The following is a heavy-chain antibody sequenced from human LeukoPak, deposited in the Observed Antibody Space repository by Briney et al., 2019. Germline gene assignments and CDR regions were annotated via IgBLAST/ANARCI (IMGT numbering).Heavy chain of an antibody. V-gene: IGHV3-21*01. J-gene: IGHJ4*02. D-gene: IGHD5-24*01. CDR3: AREGYNGSFEY. CDR2: ISGTSSYI. CDR1: GFTFSTYN. Sequence: GGSLRLSCAASGFTFSTYNMNWVRQAPGKGLEWVSSISGTSSYIYYADSVKGRFTISRDNAKNSLYLQMNSLRAEDTAVYYCAREGYNGSFEYWGQGTLVTVSS.